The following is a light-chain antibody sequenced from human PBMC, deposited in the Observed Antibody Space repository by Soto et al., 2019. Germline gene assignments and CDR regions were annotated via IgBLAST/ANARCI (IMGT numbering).Light chain of an antibody. J-gene: IGKJ4*01. V-gene: IGKV3-11*01. CDR1: QSVSSY. Sequence: EIVLTKSPATLSLSPAERATLSCRASQSVSSYLAWYQQNPGQAPRLLIYDASNRDTGIPSRFSGIGSGTDGTQTITSQEPEEFAAYYCRQRSSWHLTFGGANKVEI. CDR3: RQRSSWHLT. CDR2: DAS.